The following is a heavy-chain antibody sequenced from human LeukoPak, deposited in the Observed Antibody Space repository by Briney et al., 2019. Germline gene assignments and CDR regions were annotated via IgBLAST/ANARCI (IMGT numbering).Heavy chain of an antibody. Sequence: SVKVSCKASGYTFTSYDISWVRQAPGQGLEWMGGIIPIFGTANYAQKFQGRVTITADESTSTAYMELSSLRSEDTAVYYCASGGSGWSYWGQGTLATVSS. D-gene: IGHD6-19*01. J-gene: IGHJ4*02. CDR1: GYTFTSYD. V-gene: IGHV1-69*13. CDR2: IIPIFGTA. CDR3: ASGGSGWSY.